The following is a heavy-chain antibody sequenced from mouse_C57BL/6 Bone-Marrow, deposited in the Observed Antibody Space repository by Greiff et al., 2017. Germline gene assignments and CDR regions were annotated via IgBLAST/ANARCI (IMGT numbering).Heavy chain of an antibody. V-gene: IGHV1-80*01. D-gene: IGHD4-1*01. CDR1: GYAFSSYW. Sequence: QVQLQQSGAELVKPGASVKISCKVSGYAFSSYWMNWVKQRPGKGLEWIGQIYPGDGDTNYNGKFKGQATLTADKSSSTAYMQLSSLTSEDSAVYFCARYGTGVLYYAMDYWGQGTSVTVSS. CDR2: IYPGDGDT. J-gene: IGHJ4*01. CDR3: ARYGTGVLYYAMDY.